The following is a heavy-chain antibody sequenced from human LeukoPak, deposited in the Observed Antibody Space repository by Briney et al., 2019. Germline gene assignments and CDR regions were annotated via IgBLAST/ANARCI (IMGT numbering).Heavy chain of an antibody. V-gene: IGHV3-20*04. D-gene: IGHD3-10*01. J-gene: IGHJ4*02. Sequence: GGSLRLSCAASGFNFDDYVMTWVRQAPGKGLEWVSGINWSGGSTGYADSVKGRFTISRDNAKNSLYLQMNSLRAEDTALYYCARDRRTMARGDYWGQGTLVTVSS. CDR2: INWSGGST. CDR1: GFNFDDYV. CDR3: ARDRRTMARGDY.